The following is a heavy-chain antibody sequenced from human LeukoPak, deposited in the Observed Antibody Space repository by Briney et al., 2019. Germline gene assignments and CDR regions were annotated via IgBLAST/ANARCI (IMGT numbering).Heavy chain of an antibody. D-gene: IGHD6-19*01. CDR3: ARGSSGSFDY. CDR1: GDTFSGNIVA. V-gene: IGHV6-1*01. J-gene: IGHJ4*02. Sequence: SQTLSLTCDLSGDTFSGNIVAWNWIRQSPPRGLDWLGRTNHRSKLYNDYAVSVRGRITINPDTSKNRFSLQLDSVTPEDTAVYYCARGSSGSFDYWGQGTLVTVSS. CDR2: TNHRSKLYN.